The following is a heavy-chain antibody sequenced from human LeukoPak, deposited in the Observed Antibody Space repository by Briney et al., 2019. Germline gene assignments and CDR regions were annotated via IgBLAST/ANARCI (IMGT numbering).Heavy chain of an antibody. CDR1: GYTFTSYG. CDR2: ISAYNGNT. D-gene: IGHD2-2*02. CDR3: ARDPHIVVVPAAIRGWFDP. V-gene: IGHV1-18*01. J-gene: IGHJ5*02. Sequence: ASVKVSCKASGYTFTSYGISWVRQAPGQGLEWMGWISAYNGNTNYAQRLQGSVTMTTDTSTSTAYMELRSLRSDDTAVYYCARDPHIVVVPAAIRGWFDPWGQGTLVTVSS.